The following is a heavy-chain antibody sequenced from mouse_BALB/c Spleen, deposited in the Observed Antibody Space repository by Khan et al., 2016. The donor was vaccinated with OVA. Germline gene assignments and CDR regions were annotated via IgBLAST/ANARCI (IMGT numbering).Heavy chain of an antibody. CDR1: GYAFSSYW. D-gene: IGHD4-1*01. V-gene: IGHV1-80*01. CDR2: LYPGDGDT. Sequence: QVQLQQSGAELVRPGSSVKISCKASGYAFSSYWMNWVKQRPGQGLEWIGQLYPGDGDTNYNGKFKGKATLTADKSSSTAYMQHSSLTSADSAAYFGARKGDWGHAMDYWGQGTSVTVSS. CDR3: ARKGDWGHAMDY. J-gene: IGHJ4*01.